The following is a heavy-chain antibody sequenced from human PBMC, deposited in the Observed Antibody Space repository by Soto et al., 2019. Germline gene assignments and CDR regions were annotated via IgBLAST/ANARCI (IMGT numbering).Heavy chain of an antibody. CDR3: ARGEAYDFWSGYHTYYFDY. CDR2: IIPIFGTA. J-gene: IGHJ4*02. V-gene: IGHV1-69*01. D-gene: IGHD3-3*01. CDR1: GGTFSSYA. Sequence: QVQLVQSGAEVKKPGSSVKVSCKASGGTFSSYAISWVRQAPGQGLEWMGGIIPIFGTANYAQKFQGRVTITADESTSTAYMELSSLRSEDMAVYYCARGEAYDFWSGYHTYYFDYWGQGTLVTVSS.